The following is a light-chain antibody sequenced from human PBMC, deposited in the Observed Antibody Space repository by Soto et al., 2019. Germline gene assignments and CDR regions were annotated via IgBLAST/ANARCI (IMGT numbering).Light chain of an antibody. CDR2: AAS. CDR1: QGFSNY. J-gene: IGKJ1*01. Sequence: DIQMTQSPSSLSASVGDRVTITCRASQGFSNYLAWYQQKPGKVPKLLIYAASTLQSGVPSRFSGSGSGTDFTLTISSLQPEDVATYYCQKYNSAPRTFVRGTKVEIK. V-gene: IGKV1-27*01. CDR3: QKYNSAPRT.